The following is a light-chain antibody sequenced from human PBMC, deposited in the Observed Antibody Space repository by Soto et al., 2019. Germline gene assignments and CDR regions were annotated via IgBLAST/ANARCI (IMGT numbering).Light chain of an antibody. V-gene: IGKV3-20*01. Sequence: ETVLTQSPGTLSLSPGERATLSCRASQKVCGDFVSWYQQRPGQAPRLLIHGATTRASDIPDRFSGSGSGTDFTLTITRLAPDDFAVYFCHQYGNSPLTFGPGTKLDF. CDR3: HQYGNSPLT. CDR1: QKVCGDF. J-gene: IGKJ3*01. CDR2: GAT.